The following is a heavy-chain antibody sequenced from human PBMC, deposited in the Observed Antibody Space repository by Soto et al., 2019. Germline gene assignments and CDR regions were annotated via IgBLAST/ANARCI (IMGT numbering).Heavy chain of an antibody. J-gene: IGHJ5*02. CDR2: ISSNSAYI. CDR3: TRDASRDSSARGWFDP. Sequence: GGSLRLSCAASGFTFRSFTMNWVRQAPGKGLEWVSTISSNSAYIYYTDALRGRFTISRDNAKNSLHLQMNSLRAEDTAVYYCTRDASRDSSARGWFDPWGPGTLGTVSS. V-gene: IGHV3-21*01. CDR1: GFTFRSFT. D-gene: IGHD6-13*01.